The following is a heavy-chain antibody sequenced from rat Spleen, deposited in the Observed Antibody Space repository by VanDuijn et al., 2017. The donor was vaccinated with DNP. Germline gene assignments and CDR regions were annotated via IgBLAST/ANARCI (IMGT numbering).Heavy chain of an antibody. CDR3: AGRPPPTRGPFDY. J-gene: IGHJ2*01. V-gene: IGHV5S13*01. Sequence: EVQLVESGGGLVQPGRSLKLSCAASGFTFRNYGMAWVRQTPTKGLEWVASIRTGGCNTYYRDSVKGRFTISRDNAKSTLYLQMDSLRSDDTATYYCAGRPPPTRGPFDYWGQGIMVTVSS. D-gene: IGHD1-4*01. CDR1: GFTFRNYG. CDR2: IRTGGCNT.